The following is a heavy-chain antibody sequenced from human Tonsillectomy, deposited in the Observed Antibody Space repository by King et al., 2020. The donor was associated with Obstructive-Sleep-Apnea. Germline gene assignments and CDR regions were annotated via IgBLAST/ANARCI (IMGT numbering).Heavy chain of an antibody. CDR3: ARVIEVVAATPHFDY. CDR1: GGSISSGGYY. Sequence: QLQESGPGLVKPSQTLSLTCTVSGGSISSGGYYWSWIRQHPGKGLEWIGYIYYSGSTYYNPSLKSRVTLSVDTSKNQFSLKLSSVTAADTAAYYCARVIEVVAATPHFDYWGQGTLVTVSS. V-gene: IGHV4-31*03. J-gene: IGHJ4*02. D-gene: IGHD2-15*01. CDR2: IYYSGST.